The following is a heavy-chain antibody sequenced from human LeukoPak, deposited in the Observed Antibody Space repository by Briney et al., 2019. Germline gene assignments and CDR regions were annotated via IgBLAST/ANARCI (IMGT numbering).Heavy chain of an antibody. CDR3: ASVFSTYYYYGMDV. CDR2: INHSGST. Sequence: GSLRLSCAASGFTFSSYWMHWVRQPPGKGLEWIGEINHSGSTNYNPSLKSRVTISVDTSKNQFSLKLSSVTAADTAVYYCASVFSTYYYYGMDVWGQGTTVTVSS. CDR1: GFTFSSYW. D-gene: IGHD2-21*01. V-gene: IGHV4-34*01. J-gene: IGHJ6*02.